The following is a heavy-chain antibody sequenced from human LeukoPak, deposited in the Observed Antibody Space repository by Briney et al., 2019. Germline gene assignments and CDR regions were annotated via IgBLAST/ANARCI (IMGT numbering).Heavy chain of an antibody. CDR2: ISSSSSYI. V-gene: IGHV3-21*01. CDR1: GFTFSSYS. Sequence: GGSLRLSCAASGFTFSSYSMNWVRQAPGEGLEWVSSISSSSSYIYYADSVKGRFTISRDNAKNSLYLQMNSLRAEDTAVYYCARIYSSSLPPNYEYWGQGTLVTVSS. CDR3: ARIYSSSLPPNYEY. D-gene: IGHD6-6*01. J-gene: IGHJ4*02.